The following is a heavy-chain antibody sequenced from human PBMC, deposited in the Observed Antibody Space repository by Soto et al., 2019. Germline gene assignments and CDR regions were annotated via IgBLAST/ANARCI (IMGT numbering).Heavy chain of an antibody. V-gene: IGHV4-31*03. CDR3: ARDTDEYGVAH. Sequence: PSETLSLTCTVSGGSISSGGYYWSWIRQHPGKGLEWIGYIYYSGSTYYNPSLKSRVTISVDTSKNQFSLKLSSVTAADTAVYYCARDTDEYGVAHWGQGTLVTVSS. CDR2: IYYSGST. CDR1: GGSISSGGYY. J-gene: IGHJ4*02. D-gene: IGHD3-3*01.